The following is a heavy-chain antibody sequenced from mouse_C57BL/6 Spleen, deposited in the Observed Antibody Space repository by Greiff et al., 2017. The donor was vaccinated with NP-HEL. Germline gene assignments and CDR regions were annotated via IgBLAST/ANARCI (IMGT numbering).Heavy chain of an antibody. Sequence: VQLQQPGTELVKPGASVKLSCKASGYTFTSYWMHWVKQRPGQGLEWIGNINPSNGGTNYNEKFKSKATLTVDKSSSTAYMQLNSLTSEYSAVYYCTRYSYGYDGYFDVWGTGPTVTVSS. D-gene: IGHD2-2*01. CDR1: GYTFTSYW. CDR2: INPSNGGT. V-gene: IGHV1-53*01. J-gene: IGHJ1*03. CDR3: TRYSYGYDGYFDV.